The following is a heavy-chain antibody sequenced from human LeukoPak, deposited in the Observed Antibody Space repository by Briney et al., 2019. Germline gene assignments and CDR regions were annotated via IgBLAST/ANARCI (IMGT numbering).Heavy chain of an antibody. CDR3: ARGNVVVVPAAFYYYYGMDV. D-gene: IGHD2-2*01. CDR2: INPSGGST. V-gene: IGHV1-46*01. J-gene: IGHJ6*02. CDR1: GYTFTSYY. Sequence: PLASVKVSCKASGYTFTSYYMHWVRQAPGQGLEWMGIINPSGGSTSYAQKFQGRVTITADESTSTAYMELSSLRSEDTAVYYCARGNVVVVPAAFYYYYGMDVWGQGTTVTVSS.